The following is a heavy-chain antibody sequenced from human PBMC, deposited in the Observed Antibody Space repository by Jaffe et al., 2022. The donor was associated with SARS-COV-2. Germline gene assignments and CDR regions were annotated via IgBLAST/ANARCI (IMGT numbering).Heavy chain of an antibody. Sequence: EVQLVESGGGLVKPGGSLRLSCAASGFTFINAWMSWVRQAPGKGLEWVGRIKSKTDGGTTDYAAPVKGRFTISRDDSKNTLYLQMNSLKTEDTAVYYCTTEVGDYFDWLSSFNWFDPWGQGTLVTVSS. CDR1: GFTFINAW. V-gene: IGHV3-15*01. D-gene: IGHD3-9*01. J-gene: IGHJ5*02. CDR2: IKSKTDGGTT. CDR3: TTEVGDYFDWLSSFNWFDP.